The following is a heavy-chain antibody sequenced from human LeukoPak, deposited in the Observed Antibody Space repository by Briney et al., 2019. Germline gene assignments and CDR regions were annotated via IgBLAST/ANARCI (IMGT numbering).Heavy chain of an antibody. CDR1: GGSISNNY. CDR3: ARDLSSSGWNYYFDY. D-gene: IGHD6-19*01. CDR2: VYSSGST. Sequence: SETLSLTCTVSGGSISNNYWSWIRQPPGKGLEWIGYVYSSGSTHYNPSLKSRVTISVDISKNQFSLKLTSLTAAGTAVYYCARDLSSSGWNYYFDYWGQGTLVTVSS. J-gene: IGHJ4*02. V-gene: IGHV4-59*01.